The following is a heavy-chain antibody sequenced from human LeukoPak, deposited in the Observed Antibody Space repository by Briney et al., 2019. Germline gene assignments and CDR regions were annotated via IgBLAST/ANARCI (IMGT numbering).Heavy chain of an antibody. V-gene: IGHV4-39*01. CDR3: ARRIYGGNFFDY. J-gene: IGHJ4*02. Sequence: SETLSLTCTVSGGSISSSSYYWGWNRRPPGKGLEWIGSIYYSGSTYYNPSLKSRVTISVDTSKNQFSLKLSSVTAADTAVYYCARRIYGGNFFDYWGQGTLVTVSS. CDR2: IYYSGST. D-gene: IGHD4-17*01. CDR1: GGSISSSSYY.